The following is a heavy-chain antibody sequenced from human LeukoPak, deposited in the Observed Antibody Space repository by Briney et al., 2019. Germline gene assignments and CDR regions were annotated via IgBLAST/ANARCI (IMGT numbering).Heavy chain of an antibody. Sequence: GGPLRLSCAASGFTFDDYAMHWVRQAPGRGLEWVSLISGNGGSTYYADSVKGRFTISRDNSKNSLYLQMNSLRTEDTALYYCAKNPGYDSSAYFSRYYYYYGMDVRGQGTTVTVSS. D-gene: IGHD3-22*01. CDR1: GFTFDDYA. J-gene: IGHJ6*02. CDR3: AKNPGYDSSAYFSRYYYYYGMDV. V-gene: IGHV3-43*02. CDR2: ISGNGGST.